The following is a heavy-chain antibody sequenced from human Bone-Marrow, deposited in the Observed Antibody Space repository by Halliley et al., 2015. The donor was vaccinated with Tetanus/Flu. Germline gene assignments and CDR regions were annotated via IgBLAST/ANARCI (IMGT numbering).Heavy chain of an antibody. CDR3: QTGYDFGDELYFDY. CDR2: IVPSDSHS. Sequence: WMGRIVPSDSHSTYSPSFQGHVTISADESISTAYMQWSSLRASDTAIYYCQTGYDFGDELYFDYWGQGTLVTVSS. V-gene: IGHV5-10-1*01. D-gene: IGHD5-12*01. J-gene: IGHJ4*02.